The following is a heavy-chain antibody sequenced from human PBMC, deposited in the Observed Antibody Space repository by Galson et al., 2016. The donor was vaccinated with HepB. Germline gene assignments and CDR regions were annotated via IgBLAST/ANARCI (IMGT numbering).Heavy chain of an antibody. Sequence: SETLSLTCAVSGYSISSDNWWGWIRQPPGKGLEWIGYVFYTGGSYYNPSLKSRVTISVDMSKNQVSLKLRSVTAVDTAVYYCARKEAGNYLPFGPWGQGTRVIVSS. CDR3: ARKEAGNYLPFGP. D-gene: IGHD4-23*01. CDR1: GYSISSDNW. V-gene: IGHV4-28*01. CDR2: VFYTGGS. J-gene: IGHJ5*02.